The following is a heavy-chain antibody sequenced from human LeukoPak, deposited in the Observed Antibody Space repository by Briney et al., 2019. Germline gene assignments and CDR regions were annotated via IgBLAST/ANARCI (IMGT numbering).Heavy chain of an antibody. CDR3: AKSSGGNWGYFDY. D-gene: IGHD4-23*01. J-gene: IGHJ4*02. Sequence: GGSLRLSCAASGFTFSTFAMIWVRQPPGKGLEWVSSIFPSGGEIHYADSVRGRFTISRDNSKSTLYLQMNSLRPEDTAVYYCAKSSGGNWGYFDYWGQGTLVTVSS. CDR1: GFTFSTFA. CDR2: IFPSGGEI. V-gene: IGHV3-23*01.